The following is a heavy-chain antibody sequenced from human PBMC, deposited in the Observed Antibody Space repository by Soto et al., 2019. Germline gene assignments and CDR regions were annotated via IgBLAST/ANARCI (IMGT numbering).Heavy chain of an antibody. J-gene: IGHJ3*02. V-gene: IGHV3-21*01. D-gene: IGHD6-19*01. CDR1: GFTFSTYS. CDR3: ARADSSGWSDAFDI. CDR2: ISSSASYI. Sequence: EVQLVESGGGLVKPGGSLRLSCAASGFTFSTYSMNWVRQAPGKGLEWVSSISSSASYIFYADSVKGRFTISRDNAKNSLFLQMNSLRAEGTAVYYWARADSSGWSDAFDIWGQGTMVTVSP.